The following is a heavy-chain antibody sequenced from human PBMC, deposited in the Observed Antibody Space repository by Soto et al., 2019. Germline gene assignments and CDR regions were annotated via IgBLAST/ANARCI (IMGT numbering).Heavy chain of an antibody. D-gene: IGHD2-15*01. CDR2: ISSSGSTI. CDR3: AREDIVVVVAAPIDYGMDV. Sequence: EVQLVESGGGLVQPGGSLRLSCAASGFTFSSYEMNWVRQAPGKGLEWVSYISSSGSTIYYADSVKGRFTISRDNAKNSLYLQMNSLRTEDTAVYYCAREDIVVVVAAPIDYGMDVWGQGTTVTVSS. CDR1: GFTFSSYE. J-gene: IGHJ6*02. V-gene: IGHV3-48*03.